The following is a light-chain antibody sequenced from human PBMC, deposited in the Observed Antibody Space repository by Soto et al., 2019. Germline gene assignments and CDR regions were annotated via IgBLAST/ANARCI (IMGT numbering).Light chain of an antibody. CDR3: QQYGSSGT. V-gene: IGKV3-20*01. CDR2: GAY. J-gene: IGKJ1*01. Sequence: EIVLTQSPGTLSLSPGERATLSCRASQSVSSGYLAWYQQKPGQAPRLLIYGAYSRATGIPDRFSGSWSGKDFPLTISRLDHEDFAVYYCQQYGSSGTFGQGTKVDNK. CDR1: QSVSSGY.